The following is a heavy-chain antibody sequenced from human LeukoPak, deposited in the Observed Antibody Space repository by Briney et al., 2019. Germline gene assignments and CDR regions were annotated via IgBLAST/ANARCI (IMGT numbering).Heavy chain of an antibody. CDR3: ARPTTVTTEAFGY. Sequence: GGSLRLSCAASGFTFSSYSMNWVRQAPGKGLEWVSSISSSSNYIYYADSVKGRFTISRDNSKDTVYLQMSSLRAEDTAVYYCARPTTVTTEAFGYWGQGTLVTVSS. CDR2: ISSSSNYI. D-gene: IGHD4-11*01. CDR1: GFTFSSYS. V-gene: IGHV3-21*04. J-gene: IGHJ4*02.